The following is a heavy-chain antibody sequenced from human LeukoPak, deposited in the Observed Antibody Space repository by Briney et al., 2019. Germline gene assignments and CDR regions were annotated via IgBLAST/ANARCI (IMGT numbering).Heavy chain of an antibody. J-gene: IGHJ4*02. Sequence: ASVKVSCKASGYTFTGYYMHWVRQAPGQGLEWMGRINPNSGGTNYAQKFQGRVTMTRDTSISTAYMELSRLRSDGTAVYYCAREGYYDSSGYCFDYWGQGTLVTVSS. V-gene: IGHV1-2*06. D-gene: IGHD3-22*01. CDR3: AREGYYDSSGYCFDY. CDR1: GYTFTGYY. CDR2: INPNSGGT.